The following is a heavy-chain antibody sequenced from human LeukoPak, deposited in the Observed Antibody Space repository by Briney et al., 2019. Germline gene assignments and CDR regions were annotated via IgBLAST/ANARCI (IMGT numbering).Heavy chain of an antibody. CDR2: TYYRSKWYN. CDR1: GDSVSSNSAA. Sequence: SQTLSLTCTISGDSVSSNSAAWTWIRQSPSRGLECLGRTYYRSKWYNDYSVSVKSRITINPDTSKNQFSLQLNSVTPEDTAMYYCARLGEPNDAFDIWGQGTMVTVSS. D-gene: IGHD1-14*01. CDR3: ARLGEPNDAFDI. J-gene: IGHJ3*02. V-gene: IGHV6-1*01.